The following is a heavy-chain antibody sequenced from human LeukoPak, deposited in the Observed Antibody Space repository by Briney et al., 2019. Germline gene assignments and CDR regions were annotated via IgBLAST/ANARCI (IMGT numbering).Heavy chain of an antibody. J-gene: IGHJ5*02. CDR1: GGSFSGYY. V-gene: IGHV4-34*01. Sequence: SGTLSLTXAVYGGSFSGYYWSWIRQPPGKGLEWIGEINHSGSTNYNPSLKSRVTISVDTSKNQFSLKLSSVTAADTAVYYCARGGSIFGVVIRRNWFDPWGQGTLVTVSS. CDR2: INHSGST. CDR3: ARGGSIFGVVIRRNWFDP. D-gene: IGHD3-3*01.